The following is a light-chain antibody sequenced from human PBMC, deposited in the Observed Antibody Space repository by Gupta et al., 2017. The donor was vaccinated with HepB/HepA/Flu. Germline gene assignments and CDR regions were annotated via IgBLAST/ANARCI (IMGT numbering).Light chain of an antibody. V-gene: IGLV3-1*01. Sequence: SYELAQPPSVSVSPGQTASITCSGDKLGNRYTYWYQQKPGQSPVLVIYEDKKRPSGIPERFSGSNSGNTATLTISGTQAMDEDDYYCQSRDSSLVVFGGGTKLTVL. CDR3: QSRDSSLVV. CDR2: EDK. J-gene: IGLJ2*01. CDR1: KLGNRY.